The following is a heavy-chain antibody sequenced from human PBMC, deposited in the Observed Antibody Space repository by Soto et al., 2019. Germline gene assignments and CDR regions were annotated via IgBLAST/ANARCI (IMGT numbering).Heavy chain of an antibody. D-gene: IGHD2-15*01. Sequence: QVQLVESGRGVVQPGRSLRLSCAATGFTFSSYAMHWVRQAPGKGLERVAVISYDGSNKYYADSVKGRFTISRDNSKNTPYLQMNSLRAEDTAVYYCARDLLGREDYYCCGMDVWGQGTTVTVSS. CDR2: ISYDGSNK. J-gene: IGHJ6*02. CDR1: GFTFSSYA. CDR3: ARDLLGREDYYCCGMDV. V-gene: IGHV3-30-3*01.